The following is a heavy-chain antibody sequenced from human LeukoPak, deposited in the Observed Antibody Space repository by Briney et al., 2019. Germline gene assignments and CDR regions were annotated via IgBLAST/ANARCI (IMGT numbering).Heavy chain of an antibody. CDR3: ARVFTISTYYFDY. D-gene: IGHD3-9*01. V-gene: IGHV3-30*04. Sequence: PGGSLTLSCAASGFTFSSYAMHWVRQAPGKGLEWVGVISYDGSNKYYADSVKGRFTISRDNSKNTLYLQMNSLRAEDTAVYYCARVFTISTYYFDYWGQGTLVTVSS. J-gene: IGHJ4*02. CDR2: ISYDGSNK. CDR1: GFTFSSYA.